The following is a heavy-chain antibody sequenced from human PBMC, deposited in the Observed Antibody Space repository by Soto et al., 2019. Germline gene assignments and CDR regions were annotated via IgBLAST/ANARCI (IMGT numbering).Heavy chain of an antibody. CDR1: GFTFNSYT. Sequence: GSLRLSCAASGFTFNSYTMAWVRQAPGKGLEWVSSISGSGDSTYYADSVKGRFTISRDNSKNTLYLQMNSLRAEDTAVYYCAKVMGSSTLGISYYYYYGLDVWGQGTTVTVSS. CDR2: ISGSGDST. CDR3: AKVMGSSTLGISYYYYYGLDV. D-gene: IGHD6-13*01. J-gene: IGHJ6*02. V-gene: IGHV3-23*01.